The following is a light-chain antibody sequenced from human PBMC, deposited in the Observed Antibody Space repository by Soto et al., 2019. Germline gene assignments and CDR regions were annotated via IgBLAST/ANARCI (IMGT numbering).Light chain of an antibody. J-gene: IGLJ2*01. V-gene: IGLV2-14*01. CDR3: SSYTSSNTYI. CDR1: NSDIGPYTY. CDR2: EIN. Sequence: QSALTQPASVSESPGQSITISCTGTNSDIGPYTYVSWYQQHPGKAPKLMIYEINNRPSGVSYRFSGSKSGNTASLTISGLQAEDEADYYCSSYTSSNTYIFGGGTKLTVL.